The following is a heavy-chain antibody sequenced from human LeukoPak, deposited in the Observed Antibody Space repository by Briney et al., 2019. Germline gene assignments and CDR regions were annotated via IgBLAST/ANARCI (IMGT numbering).Heavy chain of an antibody. J-gene: IGHJ3*02. D-gene: IGHD2-15*01. CDR1: GFTFSSYA. CDR3: AKDLSLVVVVAATRNSDAFDI. V-gene: IGHV3-23*01. Sequence: GGSLRPSCAASGFTFSSYAMSWVRQAPGKGLEWVSAISGSGGSPYYADSVKGRFTISRDNSKNTLYLQMNSLRAEDTAVYYCAKDLSLVVVVAATRNSDAFDIWGQGTMVTVSS. CDR2: ISGSGGSP.